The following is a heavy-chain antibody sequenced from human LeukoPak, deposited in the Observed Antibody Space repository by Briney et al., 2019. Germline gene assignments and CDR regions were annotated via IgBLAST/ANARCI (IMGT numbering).Heavy chain of an antibody. V-gene: IGHV1-46*01. J-gene: IGHJ3*02. CDR1: GYTFTSYY. CDR2: INPSGGST. CDR3: ARSYYDFWSGYYTAGRAFDI. Sequence: ASVKVSCKASGYTFTSYYMHWVRQAPGQGLEWMGIINPSGGSTSYAQKFQGRVTMTRDTSTSTVYMELSSLRSEDTAVYYCARSYYDFWSGYYTAGRAFDIWGQGTMVSVSS. D-gene: IGHD3-3*01.